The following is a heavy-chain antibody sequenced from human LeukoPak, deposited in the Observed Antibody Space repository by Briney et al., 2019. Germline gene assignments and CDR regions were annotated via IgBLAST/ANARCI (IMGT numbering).Heavy chain of an antibody. CDR1: GFTFSSYS. D-gene: IGHD3-10*01. J-gene: IGHJ3*02. Sequence: GGSLRLSCAVSGFTFSSYSLNWVRQAPGKGLEWVSSISSSSSYIYYADSVKGRFTISRDNAKNSLYLQMNSLRAEDTAVYYCARVSNPSPESLLWFGSRAFDIWGQGTMVTVSS. CDR2: ISSSSSYI. V-gene: IGHV3-21*01. CDR3: ARVSNPSPESLLWFGSRAFDI.